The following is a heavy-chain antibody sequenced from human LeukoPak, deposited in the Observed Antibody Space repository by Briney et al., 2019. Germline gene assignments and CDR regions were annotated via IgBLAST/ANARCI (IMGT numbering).Heavy chain of an antibody. D-gene: IGHD2-21*01. J-gene: IGHJ6*02. CDR3: AKYCGGDCYGMDV. CDR1: GFTFSSHW. CDR2: IKQDGSEK. V-gene: IGHV3-7*01. Sequence: QAGGSLRLSCTASGFTFSSHWMSWVRQAPGKGLEWVANIKQDGSEKDYVDSVKGRFTISRDNAKNSLYLQMNSLRAEDTAVYYCAKYCGGDCYGMDVWGQGTTVTVSS.